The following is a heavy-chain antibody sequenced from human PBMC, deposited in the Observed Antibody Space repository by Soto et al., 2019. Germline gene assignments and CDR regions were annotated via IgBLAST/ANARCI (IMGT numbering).Heavy chain of an antibody. CDR2: IIPFLDKT. D-gene: IGHD6-13*01. CDR3: ERPVAAAVGCHWFDP. V-gene: IGHV1-69*02. Sequence: QVLLVQSGAELKKPGSSLKVSCKASGGSLSSYPISWLRQAPGQGLEWMGRIIPFLDKTDYAQKFQGRVTFTADKSTTTVYLELSSLTSDDTAVYYCERPVAAAVGCHWFDPWGQGTLVTVSS. CDR1: GGSLSSYP. J-gene: IGHJ5*02.